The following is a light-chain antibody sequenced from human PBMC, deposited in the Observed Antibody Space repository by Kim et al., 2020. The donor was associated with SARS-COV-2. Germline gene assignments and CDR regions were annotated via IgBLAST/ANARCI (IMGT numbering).Light chain of an antibody. CDR3: QQSNNSPHT. J-gene: IGKJ2*01. CDR2: ATS. V-gene: IGKV1-39*01. CDR1: QSVNNF. Sequence: DVRMTQSPSSLSASVGDTVTITCRASQSVNNFLNWYQQIPGKAPNLLIYATSTLQKGVPSRFSGGGSESDFTLTINGLQPEDFATYYCQQSNNSPHTFGQGTKLEI.